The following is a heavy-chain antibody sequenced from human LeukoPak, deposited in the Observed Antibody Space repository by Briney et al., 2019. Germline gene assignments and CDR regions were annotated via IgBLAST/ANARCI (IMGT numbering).Heavy chain of an antibody. CDR3: ARARLPPQPRVTNRRAPFDY. J-gene: IGHJ4*02. CDR1: GGSFSGYY. Sequence: SETLSLTCAVYGGSFSGYYWSWIRQPPGKGLEWIGEINHSGSTNYNPSLKSRVTISVDTSKNQFSLKLSSVTAADTAVYYCARARLPPQPRVTNRRAPFDYWGQGTLVTVSS. CDR2: INHSGST. V-gene: IGHV4-34*01. D-gene: IGHD1-14*01.